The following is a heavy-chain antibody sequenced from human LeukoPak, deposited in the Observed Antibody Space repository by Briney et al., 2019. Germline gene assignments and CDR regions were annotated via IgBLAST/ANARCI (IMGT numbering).Heavy chain of an antibody. CDR2: IYYSGNT. Sequence: PSETLSLTCTVSGDSISSSSYYWDWVRQPPGKGLEWIGSIYYSGNTYYNPSLKSRVTISVDTSKNQFSLKLSSVTAADTAVYYCARRYGSTGDYFDYWGQGTLVTVSS. CDR3: ARRYGSTGDYFDY. V-gene: IGHV4-39*01. J-gene: IGHJ4*02. D-gene: IGHD4-23*01. CDR1: GDSISSSSYY.